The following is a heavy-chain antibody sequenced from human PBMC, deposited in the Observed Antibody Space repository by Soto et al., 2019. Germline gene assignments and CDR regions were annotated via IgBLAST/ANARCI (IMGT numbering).Heavy chain of an antibody. CDR1: GGTLTSYT. CDR3: ARGDTSFDI. J-gene: IGHJ2*01. D-gene: IGHD3-10*01. V-gene: IGHV1-69*02. CDR2: IIPLVEMA. Sequence: QVQLVQSGPEVKKPGSSVKVSCTASGGTLTSYTMNWVRQAPGQGLEWMGRIIPLVEMANYAQKFQGRITITANTSASAPYMELSSLRSEDTAVYYCARGDTSFDIWGRGTLITVSS.